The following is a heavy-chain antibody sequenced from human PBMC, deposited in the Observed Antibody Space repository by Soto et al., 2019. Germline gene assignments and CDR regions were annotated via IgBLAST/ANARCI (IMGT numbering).Heavy chain of an antibody. V-gene: IGHV4-59*08. D-gene: IGHD6-13*01. CDR3: ARLGTSSWYHYYYGMDV. J-gene: IGHJ6*02. CDR1: GGSISSYY. CDR2: IYYSGST. Sequence: SETLSLTCTVSGGSISSYYWSWIRQPPGKGLEWIGYIYYSGSTNYNPSLKSRVTISVDTSKNQFSLKLSSVTAADTAVYYCARLGTSSWYHYYYGMDVWGQGTTVTVS.